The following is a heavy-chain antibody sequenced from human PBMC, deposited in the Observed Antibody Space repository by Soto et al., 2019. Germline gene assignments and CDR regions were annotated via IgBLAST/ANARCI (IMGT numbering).Heavy chain of an antibody. CDR1: GDSVSSNSAA. CDR3: ARMYSSRWGHYYYGMDV. CDR2: TYYRSKWYN. Sequence: SQTLSLTCAISGDSVSSNSAAWSWIRQSPSRGLEWLGRTYYRSKWYNDYAVSVKSRITINPDTSKNQFSLQLNSVTPEDTAVYYCARMYSSRWGHYYYGMDVWGQGTTVTVSS. D-gene: IGHD6-19*01. J-gene: IGHJ6*02. V-gene: IGHV6-1*01.